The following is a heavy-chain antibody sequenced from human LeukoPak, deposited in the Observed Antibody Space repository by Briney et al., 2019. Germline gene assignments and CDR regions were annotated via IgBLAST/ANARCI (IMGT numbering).Heavy chain of an antibody. CDR3: ARDSDRRFGELFGTLSDFDY. J-gene: IGHJ4*02. CDR2: ISAYNGNT. D-gene: IGHD3-10*01. CDR1: GYTFPDYG. V-gene: IGHV1-18*01. Sequence: GASVKVSCKASGYTFPDYGISWVRQAPGQGLEWMGWISAYNGNTNYAQNFQGRVTMTTDTSTSTAYMELRSLRSDDTAVYYCARDSDRRFGELFGTLSDFDYWGQGTLVTVSS.